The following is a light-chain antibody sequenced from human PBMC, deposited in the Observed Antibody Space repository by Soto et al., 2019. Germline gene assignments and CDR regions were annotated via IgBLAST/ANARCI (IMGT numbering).Light chain of an antibody. CDR1: SSDVGGYNY. CDR3: SSFTNTITRYA. J-gene: IGLJ1*01. V-gene: IGLV2-14*01. CDR2: EVS. Sequence: QFALTQPASVSGSPGQSITISCTGTSSDVGGYNYVSWFQHHPGKAPKLIIYEVSYRPSGVSARFSGSKSGDTASLTISGLQAEDEADYYCSSFTNTITRYAFGTGTKVTVL.